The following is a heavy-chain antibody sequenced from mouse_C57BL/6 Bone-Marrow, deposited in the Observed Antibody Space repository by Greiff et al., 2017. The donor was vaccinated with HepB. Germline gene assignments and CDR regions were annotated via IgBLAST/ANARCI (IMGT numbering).Heavy chain of an antibody. CDR2: INYDGSST. CDR1: GFTFSDYY. CDR3: ALYDGYYYAMDY. V-gene: IGHV5-16*01. J-gene: IGHJ4*01. Sequence: EVHLVESEGGLVQPGSSMKLSCTASGFTFSDYYMAWVRQVPEKGLEWVANINYDGSSTYYLDSLKSRFIISRDNAKNILYLQMSSLKSEDTATYYCALYDGYYYAMDYWGQGTSVTVSS. D-gene: IGHD2-3*01.